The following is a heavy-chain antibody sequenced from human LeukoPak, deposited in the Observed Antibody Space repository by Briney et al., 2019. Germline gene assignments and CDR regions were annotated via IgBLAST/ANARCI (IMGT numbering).Heavy chain of an antibody. J-gene: IGHJ4*02. D-gene: IGHD3-22*01. CDR1: GVTFSSHG. CDR3: AKDGQIFTMIVVVITPHFDY. CDR2: ISSGSTSI. Sequence: PGGSLRLSCAVSGVTFSSHGMNWVRQAPGKGLEWLSYISSGSTSINYADSVRGRFTTSRDNAKNSLYLQMNSLRAEDTAVYYCAKDGQIFTMIVVVITPHFDYWGQGTLVTVSS. V-gene: IGHV3-48*01.